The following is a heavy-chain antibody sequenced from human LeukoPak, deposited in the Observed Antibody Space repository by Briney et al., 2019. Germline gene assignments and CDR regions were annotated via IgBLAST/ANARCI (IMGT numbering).Heavy chain of an antibody. Sequence: PSETLSLTCTVSGGSISSSSYYWGWIRQPPGKGLEWIGSIYYSGSTYYNPSPKSRVTISVDTSKNQFSLKLSSVTAADTAVYYCARHGTETHYYDSSGYYGTLFDYWGQGTLVTVSS. J-gene: IGHJ4*02. D-gene: IGHD3-22*01. V-gene: IGHV4-39*01. CDR3: ARHGTETHYYDSSGYYGTLFDY. CDR2: IYYSGST. CDR1: GGSISSSSYY.